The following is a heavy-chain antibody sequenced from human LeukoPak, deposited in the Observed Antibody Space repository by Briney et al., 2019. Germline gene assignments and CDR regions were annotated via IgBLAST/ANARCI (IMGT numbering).Heavy chain of an antibody. CDR2: IYYSGST. D-gene: IGHD2-2*01. J-gene: IGHJ5*02. V-gene: IGHV4-59*01. CDR1: GGSISSYY. CDR3: ARVVVPAAIWSNRFDP. Sequence: SETLSLTCTVSGGSISSYYWSWIWQPPGRGLEWIGYIYYSGSTNYNPSLKSRVTISVDTSKNQFSLKLSSVTAADTAVYYCARVVVPAAIWSNRFDPWGQGTLVTVSS.